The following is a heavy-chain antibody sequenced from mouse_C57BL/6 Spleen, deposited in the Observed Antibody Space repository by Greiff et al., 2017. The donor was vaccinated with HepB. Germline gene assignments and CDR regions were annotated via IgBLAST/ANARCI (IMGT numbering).Heavy chain of an antibody. CDR1: GYTFTSYW. J-gene: IGHJ2*01. D-gene: IGHD1-1*01. V-gene: IGHV1-69*01. CDR3: ARRSFITTVVAGDYFDY. CDR2: IDPSDSYT. Sequence: QVQLKQPGAELVMPGASVKLSCKASGYTFTSYWMHWVKQRPGQGLEWIGEIDPSDSYTNYNQKFKGKSTLTVDKSSSTAYMQLSSLTSEDSAVYYCARRSFITTVVAGDYFDYWGQGTTLTVSS.